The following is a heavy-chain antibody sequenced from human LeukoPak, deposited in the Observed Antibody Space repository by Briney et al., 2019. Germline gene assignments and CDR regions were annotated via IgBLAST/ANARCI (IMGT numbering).Heavy chain of an antibody. CDR1: GFTLSSSY. CDR2: FYRGDGT. CDR3: AREVVSSPSYFDS. D-gene: IGHD2-15*01. Sequence: GGSLRLSCAASGFTLSSSYMYWVRQAPGKGLEWVSFFYRGDGTYYAESVRGRFTISRDSSKNTLYLLMNSLIPEDTAVYYCAREVVSSPSYFDSWAQGTLVTVSS. V-gene: IGHV3-53*01. J-gene: IGHJ4*02.